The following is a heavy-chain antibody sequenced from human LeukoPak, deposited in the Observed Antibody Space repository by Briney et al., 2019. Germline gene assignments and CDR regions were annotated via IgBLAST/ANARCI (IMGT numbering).Heavy chain of an antibody. CDR3: ARDPYSGNYGNYYYYYMDV. CDR1: GFTFSSYS. CDR2: IKQDGSEK. V-gene: IGHV3-7*01. D-gene: IGHD1-26*01. Sequence: GGSLRLSCAASGFTFSSYSMNWVRQAPGKGLEWVANIKQDGSEKYYVDSVKGRFTIPRDNAKNSLYLQMNSLGPEDTAVYYCARDPYSGNYGNYYYYYMDVWGKGTTVTISS. J-gene: IGHJ6*03.